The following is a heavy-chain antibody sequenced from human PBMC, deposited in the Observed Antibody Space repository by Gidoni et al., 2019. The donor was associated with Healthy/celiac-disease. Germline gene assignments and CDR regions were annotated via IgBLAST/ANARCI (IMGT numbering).Heavy chain of an antibody. Sequence: QVQLVQSGAAVKKPGASVKVSCKASGYTFTSYDINRVRQATGQGLEWMGWMNPNSGNTGYAQKFQGRVTMTRNTSISTAYMELSSLRSEDTAVYYCARTGLLSLFWGFYYGMDVWGQGTTVTVSS. CDR2: MNPNSGNT. CDR3: ARTGLLSLFWGFYYGMDV. D-gene: IGHD2-15*01. V-gene: IGHV1-8*01. J-gene: IGHJ6*02. CDR1: GYTFTSYD.